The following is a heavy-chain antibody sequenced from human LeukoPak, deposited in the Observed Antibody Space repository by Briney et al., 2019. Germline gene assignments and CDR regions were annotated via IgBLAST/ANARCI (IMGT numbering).Heavy chain of an antibody. CDR1: GFTFSSYS. D-gene: IGHD5-24*01. CDR2: ISSSSSCI. CDR3: AKDIQLST. J-gene: IGHJ3*01. Sequence: GGSLRLSCAASGFTFSSYSMNWVRQAPGKGLEWVSSISSSSSCIYYADSVKGRFTISRDNSKNTLSLQMNSLRVEDTAIYYCAKDIQLSTWGLGTRVTVSS. V-gene: IGHV3-21*04.